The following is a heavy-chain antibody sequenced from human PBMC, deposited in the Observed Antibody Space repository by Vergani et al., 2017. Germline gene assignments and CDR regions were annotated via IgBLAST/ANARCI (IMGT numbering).Heavy chain of an antibody. Sequence: QVQLQQWGAGLLKPSETLSLTCAVYGGSFSGYYWSWIRQPPGKGLDWIGEINHSGSTNYNPSLKSRVTISVDTSKNQFSLKLRSVTAADTAVYYCAREGSDFWSNFDYWGQGTLVTVSS. J-gene: IGHJ4*02. CDR3: AREGSDFWSNFDY. V-gene: IGHV4-34*01. CDR1: GGSFSGYY. D-gene: IGHD3-3*01. CDR2: INHSGST.